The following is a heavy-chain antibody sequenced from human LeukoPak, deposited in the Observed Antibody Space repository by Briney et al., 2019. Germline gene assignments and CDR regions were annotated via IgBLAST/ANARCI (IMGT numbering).Heavy chain of an antibody. V-gene: IGHV4-59*01. CDR2: MYYSGST. J-gene: IGHJ4*02. CDR1: GASISSYH. D-gene: IGHD5-24*01. CDR3: ARKDGDY. Sequence: ASETLSLTCTVSGASISSYHWSWIRQPPGKGLEWIGYMYYSGSTNYNPSLKCRVTMSLDTSKNQFSLKLRSVTAADTAIYYCARKDGDYWGQGTLVTVSS.